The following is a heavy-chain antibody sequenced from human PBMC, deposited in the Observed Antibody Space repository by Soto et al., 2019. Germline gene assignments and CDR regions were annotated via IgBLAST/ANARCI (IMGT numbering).Heavy chain of an antibody. CDR3: ARDSRFRSTSSRYVVDY. Sequence: ASVKVSCKASGYTFTSYGISWVRQAPGQGLEWMGWISAYNGNTNYAQKLQGRVTMTTDTSTSTAYMKLSSLRSDDTAVYCCARDSRFRSTSSRYVVDYWGQGTLVTVSS. D-gene: IGHD6-13*01. CDR2: ISAYNGNT. J-gene: IGHJ4*02. V-gene: IGHV1-18*01. CDR1: GYTFTSYG.